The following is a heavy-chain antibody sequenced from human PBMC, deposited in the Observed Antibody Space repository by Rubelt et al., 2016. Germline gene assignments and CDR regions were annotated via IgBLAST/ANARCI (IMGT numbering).Heavy chain of an antibody. J-gene: IGHJ2*01. CDR1: GFTVSSNY. CDR2: LYSGGSK. V-gene: IGHV3-53*01. CDR3: ARGYCSVGSSYDYRYFVL. D-gene: IGHD2-15*01. Sequence: EVQLVESGGGMIQPGGSLRLSCAASGFTVSSNYISWVRQAPGKGLEWVSVLYSGGSKYYADSVECRFTIVRDNYKNTMYLQMNGLRAEDSAVYYCARGYCSVGSSYDYRYFVLWGRGTLVTVSS.